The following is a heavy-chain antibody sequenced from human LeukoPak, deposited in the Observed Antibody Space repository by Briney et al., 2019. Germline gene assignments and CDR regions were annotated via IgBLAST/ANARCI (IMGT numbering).Heavy chain of an antibody. Sequence: SETLSLTCTVSGGSISSYYWSWIRQPPGKGLEWIGYIYYSGSTNYNPSLKSRVTISVDMSKNQFSLKLSSVTAADTAVYYCARVGRTWAGYSGYDWDFDYWGQGTLVTVSS. D-gene: IGHD5-12*01. CDR1: GGSISSYY. J-gene: IGHJ4*02. CDR2: IYYSGST. CDR3: ARVGRTWAGYSGYDWDFDY. V-gene: IGHV4-59*01.